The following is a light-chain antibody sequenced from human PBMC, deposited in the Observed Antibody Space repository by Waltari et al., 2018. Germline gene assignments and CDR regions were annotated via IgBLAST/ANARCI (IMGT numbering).Light chain of an antibody. J-gene: IGLJ3*02. CDR3: QTGGHGTWV. V-gene: IGLV4-69*01. CDR2: VNSDGSH. Sequence: QLVLTQSPSASASLGASVKLTCTLSSGHSTNIIAWLQQQPEKGPRYLMNVNSDGSHNKGVGIPDRFSGSSCGAERYLTISSLQSEDEADYYCQTGGHGTWVFGGGTRLTVL. CDR1: SGHSTNI.